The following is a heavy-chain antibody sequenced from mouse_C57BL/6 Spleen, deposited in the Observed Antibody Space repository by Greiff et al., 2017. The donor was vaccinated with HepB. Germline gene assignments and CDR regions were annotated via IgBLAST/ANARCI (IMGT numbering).Heavy chain of an antibody. CDR3: AMSRSDGREDY. D-gene: IGHD1-1*01. CDR2: ILPGSGST. Sequence: VQLQQSGAELMKPGASVKLSCKATGYTFTGYWIEWVKQRPGHGLEWIGEILPGSGSTNYNEKCKGKATFTADTPSNTAYMQLSSRKTEDSALYYCAMSRSDGREDYWGQGTTLTVAS. V-gene: IGHV1-9*01. J-gene: IGHJ2*01. CDR1: GYTFTGYW.